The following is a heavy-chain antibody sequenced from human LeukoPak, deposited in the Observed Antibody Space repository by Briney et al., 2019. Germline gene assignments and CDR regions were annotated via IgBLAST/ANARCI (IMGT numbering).Heavy chain of an antibody. D-gene: IGHD6-19*01. V-gene: IGHV1-2*02. Sequence: EASVKVSCKAPGYTFTGYYMHWVRQAPGQGLEWMGWINPNSGGTNYAQKFQGRVTMTRDTSISTAYMELSRLRSDDTAVYYCARGVAVAGTSLSYWGQGTLVTVSS. CDR3: ARGVAVAGTSLSY. CDR2: INPNSGGT. J-gene: IGHJ4*02. CDR1: GYTFTGYY.